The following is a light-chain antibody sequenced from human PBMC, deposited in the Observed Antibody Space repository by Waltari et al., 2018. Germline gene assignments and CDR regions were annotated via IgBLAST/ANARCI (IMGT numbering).Light chain of an antibody. CDR3: QQYNDWPLT. J-gene: IGKJ4*01. Sequence: EIVMTQSPATLSVSPGERATLSCRASESISISVAWYQQKPGQAARPLIFRASTRATGIPARFSGSGSGTEFTLTISSLQSEDFAVYYCQQYNDWPLTFGGGTKVEIK. CDR2: RAS. V-gene: IGKV3-15*01. CDR1: ESISIS.